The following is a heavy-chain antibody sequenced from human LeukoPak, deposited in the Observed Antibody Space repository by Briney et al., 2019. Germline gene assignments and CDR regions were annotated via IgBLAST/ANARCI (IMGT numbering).Heavy chain of an antibody. Sequence: PGGSLRLSCVASGFTFSGYVMHWVRQASGKGLEWVAVIWYDGSNKDYADSVKGRFTISRDNSKNTLYLQMNSLRVEDTAVYYCARCYFYESSAYCPLDYWGQGALVTVSS. CDR3: ARCYFYESSAYCPLDY. D-gene: IGHD3-22*01. J-gene: IGHJ4*02. CDR1: GFTFSGYV. CDR2: IWYDGSNK. V-gene: IGHV3-30*19.